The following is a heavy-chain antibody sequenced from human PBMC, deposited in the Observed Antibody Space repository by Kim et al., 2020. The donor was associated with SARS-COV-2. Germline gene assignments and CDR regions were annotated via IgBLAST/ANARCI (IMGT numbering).Heavy chain of an antibody. D-gene: IGHD3-9*01. V-gene: IGHV3-53*01. J-gene: IGHJ3*02. CDR2: IYSGGST. CDR3: ARGQIRYFDWLYAENAFDI. Sequence: GGSLRLSCAASGFTVSSNYMSWVRQAPGKWLEWVSVIYSGGSTYYADSVKGRFTISRDNSKNTLYLQMNSLRAEDTAVYYCARGQIRYFDWLYAENAFDIWGQGTMVTVSS. CDR1: GFTVSSNY.